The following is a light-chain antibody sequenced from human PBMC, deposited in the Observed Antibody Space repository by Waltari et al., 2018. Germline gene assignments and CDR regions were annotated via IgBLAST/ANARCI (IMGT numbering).Light chain of an antibody. CDR3: HQYSTTPWT. CDR1: QSVLYSPNSKNY. Sequence: DFVMTQSPDFLAVSLGERATINCKSSQSVLYSPNSKNYLAWYQQKPGQPPKLLIYWASTRESGVPDRFSGSGSGTDFTLTISSLQAEDVAVYYCHQYSTTPWTFGQGTKVEI. J-gene: IGKJ1*01. CDR2: WAS. V-gene: IGKV4-1*01.